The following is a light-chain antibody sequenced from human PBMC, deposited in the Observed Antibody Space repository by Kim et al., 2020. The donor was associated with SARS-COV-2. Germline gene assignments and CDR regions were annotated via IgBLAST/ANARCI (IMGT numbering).Light chain of an antibody. J-gene: IGLJ1*01. CDR3: QAWDSNTHNYV. Sequence: SYELTQPPSVSVSPGQTASITCSGYKLGEKYVSWYHQKPGQSPVVVIFQDSQRPSGIPERFSGSNSGNTATLTISGTQPMDEADYYCQAWDSNTHNYV. CDR1: KLGEKY. CDR2: QDS. V-gene: IGLV3-1*01.